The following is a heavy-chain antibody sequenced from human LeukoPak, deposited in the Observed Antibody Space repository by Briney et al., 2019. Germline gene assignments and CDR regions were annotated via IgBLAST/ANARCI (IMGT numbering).Heavy chain of an antibody. CDR3: ARDKSSPTLPLDY. J-gene: IGHJ4*02. V-gene: IGHV3-20*04. CDR2: INWNGGST. CDR1: GFTFDDYG. Sequence: GGALRLSCAASGFTFDDYGISWVRQAPAQGLEGVSGINWNGGSTGYADSVKGRFTISRDNAKNSLYLQMNSLRAEDTALYYCARDKSSPTLPLDYWGQGTLVTVSS.